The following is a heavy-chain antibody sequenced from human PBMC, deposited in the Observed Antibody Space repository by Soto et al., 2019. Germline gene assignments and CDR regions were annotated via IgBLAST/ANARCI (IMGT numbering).Heavy chain of an antibody. D-gene: IGHD4-4*01. Sequence: PGGSLRLSCAASGFTFSSYAMSWVRQAPGKGLEWVSAISGSGGSTYYADSVKGRFTISRDNSKNTLYLQMNSLRAEDTAVYYCVKDPATLVTASDAFDIWGQGTMVTVSS. V-gene: IGHV3-23*01. CDR1: GFTFSSYA. J-gene: IGHJ3*02. CDR3: VKDPATLVTASDAFDI. CDR2: ISGSGGST.